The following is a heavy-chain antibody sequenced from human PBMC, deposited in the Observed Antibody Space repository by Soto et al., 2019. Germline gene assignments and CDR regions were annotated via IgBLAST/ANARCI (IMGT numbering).Heavy chain of an antibody. CDR2: ISGSGGST. D-gene: IGHD1-26*01. V-gene: IGHV3-23*01. Sequence: GXSMRLSCAASGFTFTNYAMGWVRQAPGKGLEWVSSISGSGGSTYYADSVKGRFTISRDNSKNTLYLQMNSLRAEDTAVYYCAKSPLVGATFYFDYWGQGTLVTVSS. CDR3: AKSPLVGATFYFDY. CDR1: GFTFTNYA. J-gene: IGHJ4*02.